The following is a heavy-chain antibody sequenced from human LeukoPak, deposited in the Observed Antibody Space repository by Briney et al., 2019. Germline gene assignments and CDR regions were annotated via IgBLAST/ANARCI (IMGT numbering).Heavy chain of an antibody. CDR1: GFTFSSYA. Sequence: GVLRLSCAASGFTFSSYAMHWVRQAPGKGLDYVSAISSNGGSTFYANSVKGRFTISRDNSKNTLYLQMGSLGPDDMAVYYCARTYGDYVYILGYWGQGTLVTVSS. D-gene: IGHD4-17*01. J-gene: IGHJ4*02. CDR3: ARTYGDYVYILGY. V-gene: IGHV3-64*01. CDR2: ISSNGGST.